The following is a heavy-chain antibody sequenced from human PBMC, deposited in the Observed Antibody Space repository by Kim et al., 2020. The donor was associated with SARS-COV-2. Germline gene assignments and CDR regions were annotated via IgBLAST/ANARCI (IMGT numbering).Heavy chain of an antibody. J-gene: IGHJ4*02. V-gene: IGHV4-34*01. CDR3: ARGSFNLGYYFDY. D-gene: IGHD3-16*01. Sequence: NSHPALKSRFTISVDMPTHQFSLKLTSVTAADTAVYYCARGSFNLGYYFDYWGQGTLVTVSS.